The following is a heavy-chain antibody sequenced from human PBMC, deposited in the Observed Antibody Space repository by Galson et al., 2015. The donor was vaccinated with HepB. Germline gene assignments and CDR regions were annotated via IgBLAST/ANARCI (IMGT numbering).Heavy chain of an antibody. V-gene: IGHV4-30-2*01. CDR2: IYHSGST. CDR1: GGSISSGGYS. D-gene: IGHD6-13*01. CDR3: ASGYSSSWLYFQH. J-gene: IGHJ1*01. Sequence: TLSLTCAVSGGSISSGGYSWSWIRQPPGKGLEWIGYIYHSGSTYYNPSLKSRVTISVDRSKNQFSLKLSSVTAADTAVYYCASGYSSSWLYFQHWGQGTLVTVSS.